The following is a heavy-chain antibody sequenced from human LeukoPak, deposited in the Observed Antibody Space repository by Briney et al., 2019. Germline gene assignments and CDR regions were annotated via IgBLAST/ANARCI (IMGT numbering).Heavy chain of an antibody. D-gene: IGHD6-19*01. CDR2: ISSSSSTT. CDR1: GFTFSSYS. V-gene: IGHV3-48*01. J-gene: IGHJ3*02. CDR3: AKEKAGIAVPGGAFDI. Sequence: QTGGSLRLSCAASGFTFSSYSMNWVRQAPGKGLEWVSYISSSSSTTYYADSVKGRFTISRDNSKNTLYLQMNSLRAEDTAVYYCAKEKAGIAVPGGAFDIWGQGTMVTVSS.